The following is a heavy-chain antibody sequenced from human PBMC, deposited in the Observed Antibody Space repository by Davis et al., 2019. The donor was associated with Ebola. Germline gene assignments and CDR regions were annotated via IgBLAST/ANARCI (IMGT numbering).Heavy chain of an antibody. Sequence: MPSETLSLTCTVSGGSISSYYWGWIRQPPGKGLEWIGSIYYSGSTYYNPSLKSRVTISVDTSKNQFSLKLSSVTAADTAVYYCARRRITMIVATDPWGQGTLVTVSS. CDR3: ARRRITMIVATDP. J-gene: IGHJ5*02. CDR1: GGSISSYY. CDR2: IYYSGST. V-gene: IGHV4-39*07. D-gene: IGHD3-22*01.